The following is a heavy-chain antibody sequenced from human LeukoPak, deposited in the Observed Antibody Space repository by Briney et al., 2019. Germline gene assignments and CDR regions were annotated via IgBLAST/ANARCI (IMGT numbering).Heavy chain of an antibody. V-gene: IGHV1-18*01. CDR1: GYSGTLNG. CDR2: ISANSGNT. D-gene: IGHD2-8*01. Sequence: ASVKVSCKPAGYSGTLNGICWMRQAPGQGLEWMAWISANSGNTNYAQNFQDRVTLTTDTSTSTAYMELRSLRSDDTAVYYCARDVYYAFDYWGQGTLVTVSS. CDR3: ARDVYYAFDY. J-gene: IGHJ4*02.